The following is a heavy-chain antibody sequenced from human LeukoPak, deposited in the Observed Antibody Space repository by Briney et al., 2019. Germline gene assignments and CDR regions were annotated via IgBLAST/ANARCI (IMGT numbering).Heavy chain of an antibody. D-gene: IGHD2-2*02. CDR3: ASNIVVVPAVISAFDY. V-gene: IGHV1-2*02. CDR1: GYTFTGYY. J-gene: IGHJ4*02. CDR2: INPNSGGT. Sequence: ASVKVSCKASGYTFTGYYMHWVRQAPGQGLEWMGWINPNSGGTNYAQKFQGRVTMTRDTSISTAYMELSSLRSEDTAVYYCASNIVVVPAVISAFDYWGQGTLVTVSS.